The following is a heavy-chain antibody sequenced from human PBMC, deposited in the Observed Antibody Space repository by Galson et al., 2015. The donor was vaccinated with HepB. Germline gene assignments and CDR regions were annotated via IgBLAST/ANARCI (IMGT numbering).Heavy chain of an antibody. CDR3: VKDWKWENRYGGSYSGSFYFFGMNV. V-gene: IGHV3-30*18. D-gene: IGHD1-26*01. Sequence: SLRLSCAASGFSFSNYGMHWVRQAPGKGLEWVAVISYDESDKYYAGSVQGRFTISRDNSKNTLYLQMDSLRAADTAVYYCVKDWKWENRYGGSYSGSFYFFGMNVWGHGSTVTVSS. CDR1: GFSFSNYG. J-gene: IGHJ6*02. CDR2: ISYDESDK.